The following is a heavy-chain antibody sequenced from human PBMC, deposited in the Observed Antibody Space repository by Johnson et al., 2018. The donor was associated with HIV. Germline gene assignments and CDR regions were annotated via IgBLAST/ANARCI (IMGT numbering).Heavy chain of an antibody. Sequence: QVQLVESGGGLVQPGGSLRLSCAASGFTFSSYAMSWVRQAPGKGLEWVADIKCDGSEKYYADSVKGRFTISRDNSKNTLYLQMNSLRAEDTAVDYCARGGEYSSSLYAFDIWGQGTMVTVSS. CDR3: ARGGEYSSSLYAFDI. D-gene: IGHD6-13*01. CDR1: GFTFSSYA. V-gene: IGHV3-30*04. CDR2: IKCDGSEK. J-gene: IGHJ3*02.